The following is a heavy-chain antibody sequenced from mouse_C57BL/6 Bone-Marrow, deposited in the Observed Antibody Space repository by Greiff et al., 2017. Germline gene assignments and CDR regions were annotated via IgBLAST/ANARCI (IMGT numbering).Heavy chain of an antibody. V-gene: IGHV1-64*01. Sequence: QVQLQQSGAELVKPGASVKLSCKASGYTFTSYWMHWVKQRPGHGLEWIGMIHPNSGSTNYNEKFKGKATLTGDKSSSTAYMQLSSLTSEVSAVXYYARGGFDYWGQGTLVTVSA. CDR1: GYTFTSYW. J-gene: IGHJ3*01. CDR2: IHPNSGST. CDR3: ARGGFDY.